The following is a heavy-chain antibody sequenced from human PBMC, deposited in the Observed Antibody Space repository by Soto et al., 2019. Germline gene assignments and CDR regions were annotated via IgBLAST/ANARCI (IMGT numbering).Heavy chain of an antibody. Sequence: PSETLSLTSALNVGPFGVFYWTWIGQSPGRGLEWIGEIHHGGSTNYNPSLKSRVTMSLDTSKNQFSLKLTPVTAADTAVYYCARGYRISMVILTPNYFDSWGQGTTVTVSS. V-gene: IGHV4-34*01. J-gene: IGHJ4*02. D-gene: IGHD3-10*01. CDR1: VGPFGVFY. CDR2: IHHGGST. CDR3: ARGYRISMVILTPNYFDS.